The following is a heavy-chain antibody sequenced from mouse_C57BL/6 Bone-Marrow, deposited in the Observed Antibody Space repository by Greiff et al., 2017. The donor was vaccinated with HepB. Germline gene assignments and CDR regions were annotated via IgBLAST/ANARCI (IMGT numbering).Heavy chain of an antibody. Sequence: EVQVVESGGGLVQPGGSLKLSCAASGFTFSDYYMYWVRQTPEKRLEWVAYISNGGGSTYYPDTVKGRFTISRDNAKNTLYLQMSRLKSEDTAMYYCARIVPFDYWGQGTTLTVSS. CDR2: ISNGGGST. CDR3: ARIVPFDY. D-gene: IGHD2-5*01. J-gene: IGHJ2*01. CDR1: GFTFSDYY. V-gene: IGHV5-12*01.